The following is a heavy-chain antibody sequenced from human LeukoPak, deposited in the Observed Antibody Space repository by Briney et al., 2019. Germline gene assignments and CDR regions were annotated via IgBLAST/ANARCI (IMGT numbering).Heavy chain of an antibody. CDR1: GGSIRSSYYY. V-gene: IGHV4-39*01. CDR3: ARHCSSTSCYAFDY. J-gene: IGHJ4*02. CDR2: IYYSGST. Sequence: SETLSLTCTVSGGSIRSSYYYWGWIRQPPGKGLEWIGSIYYSGSTYYNPSLKSRVTISVDTSKNQFSLKLSSVTAADTAVYYCARHCSSTSCYAFDYWGQGTLVTVSS. D-gene: IGHD2-2*01.